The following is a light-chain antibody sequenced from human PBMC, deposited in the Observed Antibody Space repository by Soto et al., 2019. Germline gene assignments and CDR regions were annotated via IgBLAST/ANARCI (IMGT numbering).Light chain of an antibody. CDR1: QSINNW. V-gene: IGKV1-5*03. J-gene: IGKJ1*01. CDR2: KAS. Sequence: IQMTQSPSTLSASVGHRVTITCRASQSINNWLAWYQQQPGKAPKLLIYKASSVDSGVPSRFSGSGSGTEFTLTISGLQPDDFATYYCQQYNTYLWTFGKGTKVEIK. CDR3: QQYNTYLWT.